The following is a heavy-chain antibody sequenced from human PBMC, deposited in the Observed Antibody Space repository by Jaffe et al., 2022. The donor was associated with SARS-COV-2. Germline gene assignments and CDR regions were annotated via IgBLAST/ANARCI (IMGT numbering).Heavy chain of an antibody. Sequence: EMQLVESGGGSVHPGGSLRLSCAASGFTFSSYAMSWVRQAPGRGLEWVSIIISSGGTTYYADSVKGRFTISRDNSKNTLYLQMNSLRAEDTAIYYCAKHNYDDPGGWLDPWGQGTLVTVSS. V-gene: IGHV3-23*04. CDR1: GFTFSSYA. J-gene: IGHJ5*02. D-gene: IGHD4-17*01. CDR3: AKHNYDDPGGWLDP. CDR2: IISSGGTT.